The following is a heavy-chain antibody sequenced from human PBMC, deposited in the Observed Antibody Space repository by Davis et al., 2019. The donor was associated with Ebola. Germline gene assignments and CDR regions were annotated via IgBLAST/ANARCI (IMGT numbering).Heavy chain of an antibody. CDR3: ARGRTTVTTWWFDP. J-gene: IGHJ5*02. D-gene: IGHD4-17*01. Sequence: GESLKISCTTSGFTFSSYGLHWVRQAPGKGLEWVAFIRYDGSSESYADSVKGRFTISRDNSKNTLYLQMNSLRAEDTAVYYCARGRTTVTTWWFDPWGQGTLVTVSS. CDR2: IRYDGSSE. V-gene: IGHV3-30*02. CDR1: GFTFSSYG.